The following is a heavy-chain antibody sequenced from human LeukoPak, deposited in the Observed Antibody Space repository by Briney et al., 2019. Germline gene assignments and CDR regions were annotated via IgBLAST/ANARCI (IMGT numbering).Heavy chain of an antibody. J-gene: IGHJ4*02. D-gene: IGHD2-2*02. Sequence: SETLSLTCTVSGDSISSSSSYWGWIRQPPGEGLEWIGSIYYSGSTYYNTSLKSRVTISVDTSKNQFSLKLSSVTAADTAVYYCARLYDYWGQGTLVTVSS. CDR3: ARLYDY. CDR1: GDSISSSSSY. CDR2: IYYSGST. V-gene: IGHV4-39*01.